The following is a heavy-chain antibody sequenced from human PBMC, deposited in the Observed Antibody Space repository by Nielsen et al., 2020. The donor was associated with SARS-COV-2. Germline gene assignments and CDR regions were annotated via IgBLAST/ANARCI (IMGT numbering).Heavy chain of an antibody. V-gene: IGHV3-30-3*01. CDR2: ISFDGSDE. J-gene: IGHJ3*02. Sequence: GESLKISCAAPGFPFSSFAMHWVRQAPGKGLEWVAVISFDGSDEYSADSVKGRFTISRDNAKNTLYLQMTSLRTEDTAVYYCAREDSWELLRTYDALDIWGQGTMVSVSS. D-gene: IGHD1-26*01. CDR3: AREDSWELLRTYDALDI. CDR1: GFPFSSFA.